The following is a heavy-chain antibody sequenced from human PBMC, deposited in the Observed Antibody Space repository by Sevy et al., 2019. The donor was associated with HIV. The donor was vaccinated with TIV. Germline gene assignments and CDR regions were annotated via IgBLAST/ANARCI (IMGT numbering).Heavy chain of an antibody. V-gene: IGHV3-72*01. CDR1: GFTFSDHY. J-gene: IGHJ4*02. Sequence: GGSLRLSCAASGFTFSDHYMEWVRQAPGKGLEWVGRTRNKADSYTTEYAASVKGRFTISRDDSKNSLYLQMNSLKTEDTAVYYCATHTGIAAAGRVFDYWGQGSLVTVSS. D-gene: IGHD6-13*01. CDR3: ATHTGIAAAGRVFDY. CDR2: TRNKADSYTT.